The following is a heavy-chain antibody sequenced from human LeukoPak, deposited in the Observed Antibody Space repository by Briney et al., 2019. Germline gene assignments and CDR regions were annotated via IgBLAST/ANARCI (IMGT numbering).Heavy chain of an antibody. Sequence: SVKVSCKASGGTFGNYGITWVRQAPAQGVDWMGGLIPALGTANFPPRFQGRVTMTTDHSKTTAYMEVSRLTSEDTAIYYCARERLARGADYWYFNLWGRGTLVTVSS. J-gene: IGHJ2*01. V-gene: IGHV1-69*05. CDR1: GGTFGNYG. CDR2: LIPALGTA. D-gene: IGHD3-10*01. CDR3: ARERLARGADYWYFNL.